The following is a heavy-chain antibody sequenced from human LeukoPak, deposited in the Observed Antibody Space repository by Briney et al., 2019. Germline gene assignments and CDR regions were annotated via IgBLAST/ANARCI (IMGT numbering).Heavy chain of an antibody. Sequence: SETLSLTCTVSGGSVSSGSYYWSWIRQPPGKGLEWIGYMYYSGSTNYNPRVTIPVDTSKNQFSLKLSSVTAADTAVYYCAGGVHNGAFDIWGQGTMVTVSS. CDR3: AGGVHNGAFDI. CDR1: GGSVSSGSYY. CDR2: MYYSGST. J-gene: IGHJ3*02. D-gene: IGHD1-14*01. V-gene: IGHV4-61*01.